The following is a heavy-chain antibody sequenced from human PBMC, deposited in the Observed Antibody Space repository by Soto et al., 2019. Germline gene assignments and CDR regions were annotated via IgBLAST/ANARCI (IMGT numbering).Heavy chain of an antibody. D-gene: IGHD6-13*01. CDR3: AFAVYSNWSYAFTPLTGGQC. V-gene: IGHV3-11*01. CDR1: GFTFTDYA. Sequence: PGGALRVSCVASGFTFTDYAIGWVRQIPWKGLESLSDISPSGTSNYYADSVKGRFVISRDNAKNSLYLQLNSLRAEDTALYYCAFAVYSNWSYAFTPLTGGQCWGTRSL. CDR2: ISPSGTSN. J-gene: IGHJ2*01.